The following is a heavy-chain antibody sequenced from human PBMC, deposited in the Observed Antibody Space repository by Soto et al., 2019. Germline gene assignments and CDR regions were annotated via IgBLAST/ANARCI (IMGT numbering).Heavy chain of an antibody. CDR2: ISSSSSYI. D-gene: IGHD2-2*01. Sequence: SLRLSCAASGFTFSSYSMNWVRQAPGKGLEWVSSISSSSSYIYYADSVKGRFTISRDNAKNSLYLQMNSLRAEDTAVYYCARDGVVVPAAIDYYGMDVWGQGTTVTVSS. CDR3: ARDGVVVPAAIDYYGMDV. J-gene: IGHJ6*02. CDR1: GFTFSSYS. V-gene: IGHV3-21*01.